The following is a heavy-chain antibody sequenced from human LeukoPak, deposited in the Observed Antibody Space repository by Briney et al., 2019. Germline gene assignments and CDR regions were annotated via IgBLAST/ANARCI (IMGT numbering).Heavy chain of an antibody. Sequence: PGGSLRLSCAGSGVTFSSYSMNWVRQAPGKGLEWVSSISSSSSYIYYADSVKGRFTISRDNAKNSLYLQMNSLRAEDTAVYYCARETLILGQPPTYPDYWGQGTLVTVSS. CDR1: GVTFSSYS. J-gene: IGHJ4*02. CDR3: ARETLILGQPPTYPDY. D-gene: IGHD3/OR15-3a*01. V-gene: IGHV3-21*01. CDR2: ISSSSSYI.